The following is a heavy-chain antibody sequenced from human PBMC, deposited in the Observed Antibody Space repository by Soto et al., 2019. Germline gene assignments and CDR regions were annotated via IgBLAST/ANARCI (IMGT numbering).Heavy chain of an antibody. V-gene: IGHV3-30*03. D-gene: IGHD2-15*01. Sequence: QVQLVESGGGVVQPGRSLRLSCAASGFTFSSYGMHWVRQAPGKGLEWVAVISYDGSNKYYADSMKGRFTISRDNSKNTLYLQMNSLRAEDTAVYYCAREKGNRIYYYCGMDVWGQGTTVTVSS. J-gene: IGHJ6*02. CDR1: GFTFSSYG. CDR2: ISYDGSNK. CDR3: AREKGNRIYYYCGMDV.